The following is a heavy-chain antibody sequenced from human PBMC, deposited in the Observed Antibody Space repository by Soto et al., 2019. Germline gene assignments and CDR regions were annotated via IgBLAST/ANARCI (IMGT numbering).Heavy chain of an antibody. CDR1: GFTFSSYG. Sequence: QVQLVESGGGVVQPGRSLRLSCVASGFTFSSYGMHWVRQAPGKGLEWVAVIWDDGRNQYYADSVKGRFTISRDNSENTLYLQMHSLRAEDTAVYYCARDIAEVGTKGVDYWGQGTLVTVSS. V-gene: IGHV3-33*01. CDR3: ARDIAEVGTKGVDY. CDR2: IWDDGRNQ. J-gene: IGHJ4*02. D-gene: IGHD6-13*01.